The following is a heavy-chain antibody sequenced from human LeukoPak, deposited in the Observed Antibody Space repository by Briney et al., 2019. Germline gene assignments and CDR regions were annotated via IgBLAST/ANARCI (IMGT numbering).Heavy chain of an antibody. D-gene: IGHD6-19*01. V-gene: IGHV1-18*01. CDR1: GYTFSSHG. J-gene: IGHJ4*02. CDR3: TRDRYGSGAGYTGGWAIDY. Sequence: ASVKVSCKAPGYTFSSHGISWVRQAPGQGLEWMGWISAYNGNTNYAQKLQGRVTMTTDTSTSTTYMELRSLRSDDTAVYYCTRDRYGSGAGYTGGWAIDYWGQGTMVTVSS. CDR2: ISAYNGNT.